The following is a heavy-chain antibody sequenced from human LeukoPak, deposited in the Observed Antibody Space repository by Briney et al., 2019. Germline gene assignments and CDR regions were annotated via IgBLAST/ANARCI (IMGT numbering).Heavy chain of an antibody. CDR3: ARDGQQLPFDY. CDR2: ISSSSSYI. Sequence: PGGSLRLSCAASGFTFSSYSMNWVRQAPGKGLEWVSSISSSSSYIYYAGPVKGRFTISRDNAKNSLYLQMNSLRAEDTAVYYCARDGQQLPFDYWGQGTLVTVSS. D-gene: IGHD6-13*01. CDR1: GFTFSSYS. V-gene: IGHV3-21*01. J-gene: IGHJ4*02.